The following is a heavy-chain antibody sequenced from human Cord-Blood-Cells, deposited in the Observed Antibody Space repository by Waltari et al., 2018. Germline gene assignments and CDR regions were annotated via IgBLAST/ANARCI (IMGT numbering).Heavy chain of an antibody. J-gene: IGHJ1*01. CDR1: GGSFSGYY. V-gene: IGHV4-34*01. D-gene: IGHD6-13*01. CDR3: ARGWGIGSSWYWGAEYFQH. CDR2: INHSGSN. Sequence: QVQLQQWGAGLLKPSETLSLTCAVYGGSFSGYYWSWIRQPPGKGLEWIGEINHSGSNNYNPSLKSRVTISVDTSKNQFSLKLSSVTAADTAVYYCARGWGIGSSWYWGAEYFQHWGQGTLVTVSS.